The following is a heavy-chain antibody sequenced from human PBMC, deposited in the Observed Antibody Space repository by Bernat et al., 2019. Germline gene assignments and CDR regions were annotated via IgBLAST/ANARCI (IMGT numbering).Heavy chain of an antibody. Sequence: QVQLVESGGGVVQPGRSLRLSCAASGFTFSSYAMHWVRQAPGKGLEWVAVISYDGSNKYYADSVKGRFNISRDNSKNTLYLQMNSLRAEDTAVYYCARDGAPGSTSYRYYGMDVWGQGTTVTVSS. CDR2: ISYDGSNK. J-gene: IGHJ6*02. V-gene: IGHV3-30-3*01. D-gene: IGHD2-2*01. CDR1: GFTFSSYA. CDR3: ARDGAPGSTSYRYYGMDV.